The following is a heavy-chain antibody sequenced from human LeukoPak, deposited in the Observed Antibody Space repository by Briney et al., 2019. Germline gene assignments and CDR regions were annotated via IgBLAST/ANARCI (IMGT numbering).Heavy chain of an antibody. Sequence: GGSLRLSCAASGFTFSSYGMHWVRQAPGKGLEWVAVISYDGSNKYYADSVKGRFTISRDNSKNTLYLQMNSLRAEDTAVYYCAKADTPNSSSWYYDYWGQGTLVTVSS. V-gene: IGHV3-30*18. CDR1: GFTFSSYG. CDR2: ISYDGSNK. D-gene: IGHD6-13*01. J-gene: IGHJ4*02. CDR3: AKADTPNSSSWYYDY.